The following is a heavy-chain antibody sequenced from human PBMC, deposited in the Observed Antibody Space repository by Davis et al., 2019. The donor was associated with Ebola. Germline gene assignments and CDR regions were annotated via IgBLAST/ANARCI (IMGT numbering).Heavy chain of an antibody. CDR3: ARGDWDFWSGYYAH. D-gene: IGHD3-3*01. J-gene: IGHJ4*02. V-gene: IGHV4-34*01. Sequence: SRVTISVDTSKNQFSLKLSSVTAADTAVYYCARGDWDFWSGYYAHWGQGTLVTVSS.